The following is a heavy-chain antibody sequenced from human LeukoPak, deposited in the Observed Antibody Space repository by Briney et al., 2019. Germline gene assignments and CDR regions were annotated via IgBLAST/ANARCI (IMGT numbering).Heavy chain of an antibody. Sequence: SQTLSLTCTVSGGSINSGGYYWSWIRQHPGKGLEWIGYIYYSGSTYYNPSLKSRIAMSVDTSKNQFSLKLSSVTAADAAVYYCAGDPIAAASTRGWFDPWGQGTLVTVSS. V-gene: IGHV4-31*03. D-gene: IGHD6-13*01. CDR2: IYYSGST. CDR3: AGDPIAAASTRGWFDP. J-gene: IGHJ5*02. CDR1: GGSINSGGYY.